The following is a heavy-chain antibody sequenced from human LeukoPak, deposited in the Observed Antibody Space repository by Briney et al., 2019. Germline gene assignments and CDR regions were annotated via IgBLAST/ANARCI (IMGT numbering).Heavy chain of an antibody. CDR3: ARDPNYTMVRGVTTPTENYFDY. D-gene: IGHD3-10*01. Sequence: ASVKVSCKASGYTFTSYAVNWVRQAPGQGLEWMGWINTNTGNPTYAQGFTGRFVFSLDTSVSTAYLQISSLKAEDTAVYYCARDPNYTMVRGVTTPTENYFDYWGQGTLVTVSS. V-gene: IGHV7-4-1*02. CDR2: INTNTGNP. CDR1: GYTFTSYA. J-gene: IGHJ4*02.